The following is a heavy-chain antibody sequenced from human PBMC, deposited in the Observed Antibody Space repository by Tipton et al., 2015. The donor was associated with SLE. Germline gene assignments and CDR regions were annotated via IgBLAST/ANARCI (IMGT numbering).Heavy chain of an antibody. J-gene: IGHJ4*02. D-gene: IGHD2-2*01. V-gene: IGHV3-7*04. Sequence: QLVQSGGGLVQPGGSLRLSCAASGFTFSSYWMSWVRQAPGKGLEWVANIKQDGSEKYYVDSVKGRFTISRDNAKNSLYLQMTSLRAEGTAVYSCARVPCSRGCFDYWGQGTLAAVSS. CDR2: IKQDGSEK. CDR1: GFTFSSYW. CDR3: ARVPCSRGCFDY.